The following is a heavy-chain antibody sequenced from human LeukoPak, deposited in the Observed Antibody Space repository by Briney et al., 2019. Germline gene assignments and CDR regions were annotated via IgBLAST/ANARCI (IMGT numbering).Heavy chain of an antibody. D-gene: IGHD1-20*01. J-gene: IGHJ4*02. CDR3: AKRVTGTTRYFDS. CDR2: ISGSGDNT. Sequence: TGGSLRLSCAASGFTFSSYAMEWVRQAPGKGLEWVSYISGSGDNTYYADSVKGRFTISRDNSKNTLSLQMNSLIAEDTAVYYCAKRVTGTTRYFDSWSQGTLVTVSS. CDR1: GFTFSSYA. V-gene: IGHV3-23*01.